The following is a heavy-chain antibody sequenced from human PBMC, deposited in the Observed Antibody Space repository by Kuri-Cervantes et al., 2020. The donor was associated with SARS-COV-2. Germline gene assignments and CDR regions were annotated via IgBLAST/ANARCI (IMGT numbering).Heavy chain of an antibody. V-gene: IGHV3-30-3*01. CDR2: ISYDGSNK. D-gene: IGHD2-2*02. CDR1: GFTFSSYA. J-gene: IGHJ3*02. CDR3: ARGGRNQYRYCSSTSCYMGDAFDI. Sequence: LSLTCAASGFTFSSYAMHWARQAPGKGLEWVAVISYDGSNKYYADSVKGRFTISRDNSKNTLYLQMNSLRAEDTAVYYCARGGRNQYRYCSSTSCYMGDAFDIWGQGTMVTVSS.